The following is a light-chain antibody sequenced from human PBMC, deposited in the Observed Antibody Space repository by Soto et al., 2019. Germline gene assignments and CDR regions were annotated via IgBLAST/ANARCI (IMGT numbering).Light chain of an antibody. CDR2: RNS. V-gene: IGLV1-47*03. Sequence: QSVLTQPPSASGTPGQRVTISCSGSSSNIGSNYVYWYQQLPGTAPKLLIYRNSQRPSGVPDRYSGSKSGTSASLAISGLWSEDEADYYCAARDDRLRDLLFGGGTKLTVL. CDR1: SSNIGSNY. CDR3: AARDDRLRDLL. J-gene: IGLJ2*01.